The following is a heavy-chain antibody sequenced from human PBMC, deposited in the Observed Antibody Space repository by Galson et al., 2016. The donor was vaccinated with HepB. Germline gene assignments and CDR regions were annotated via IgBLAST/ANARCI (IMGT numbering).Heavy chain of an antibody. V-gene: IGHV3-21*01. CDR2: ISSGSSYT. CDR1: GFSFRNHA. D-gene: IGHD6-19*01. J-gene: IGHJ3*02. Sequence: SLRLSCAVSGFSFRNHAMNWARQAPGKGLEWVSSISSGSSYTYYADSVKGRFTISRDNARNSLYLQMNSLRVEDTAVYYCARMRYSSGWLDGFDIWGQGTMVTVAS. CDR3: ARMRYSSGWLDGFDI.